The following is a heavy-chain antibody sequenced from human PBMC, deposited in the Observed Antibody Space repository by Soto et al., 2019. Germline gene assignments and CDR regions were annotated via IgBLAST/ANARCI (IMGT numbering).Heavy chain of an antibody. CDR1: GGSISSSHW. J-gene: IGHJ4*02. V-gene: IGHV4-4*02. D-gene: IGHD4-17*01. Sequence: SETLSLTCAVSGGSISSSHWWNWVRQPPGKGLEWIGEIYHSGYTNYNSSLKSRVTISVDKSKNQFSLKLTSVTAADTAVYYCAGLGTTVTYFDYWGQGTLVTVSS. CDR3: AGLGTTVTYFDY. CDR2: IYHSGYT.